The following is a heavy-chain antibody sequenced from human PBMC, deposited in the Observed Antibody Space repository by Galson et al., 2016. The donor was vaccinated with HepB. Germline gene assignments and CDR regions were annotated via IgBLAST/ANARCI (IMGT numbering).Heavy chain of an antibody. D-gene: IGHD2-2*01. CDR2: INPSGGST. CDR1: GYTFTSYY. V-gene: IGHV1-46*01. J-gene: IGHJ4*02. CDR3: VRNAMYCSSTSCSTYYFDY. Sequence: SVKVSCKASGYTFTSYYMHWVRQAPGQGLEWMGIINPSGGSTSYAQKFQGRVTMTRDTSTSTVYMELSSLRSEDTAVYYCVRNAMYCSSTSCSTYYFDYWGQGTLVTVSS.